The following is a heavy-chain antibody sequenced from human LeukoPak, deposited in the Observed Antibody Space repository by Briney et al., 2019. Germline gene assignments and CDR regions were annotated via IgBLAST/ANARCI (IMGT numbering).Heavy chain of an antibody. CDR2: INHSGST. CDR1: GGSFSGYY. J-gene: IGHJ4*02. CDR3: ARHSVGATPFDY. D-gene: IGHD1-26*01. V-gene: IGHV4-34*01. Sequence: SSETLSLTCAVYGGSFSGYYWSWIRQPPGKGLEWIGEINHSGSTNYNPSLKSRITISVDTSKNQFSLKLSSVTAADTAVYYCARHSVGATPFDYWGQGTLVTVSS.